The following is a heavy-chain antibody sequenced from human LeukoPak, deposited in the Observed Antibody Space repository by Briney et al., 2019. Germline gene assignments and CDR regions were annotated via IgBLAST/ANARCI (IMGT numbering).Heavy chain of an antibody. Sequence: GSSVKVSCKASGGTFSSYAISWVRQAPGQGLEWMGGIIPIFGTANYAQKFQGRVTITADKSTSTAYMELSSLRSEDTAVYYCARGGDGYNYDGDTPDAFDIWGQGTMVTVSS. D-gene: IGHD5-24*01. V-gene: IGHV1-69*06. CDR2: IIPIFGTA. J-gene: IGHJ3*02. CDR1: GGTFSSYA. CDR3: ARGGDGYNYDGDTPDAFDI.